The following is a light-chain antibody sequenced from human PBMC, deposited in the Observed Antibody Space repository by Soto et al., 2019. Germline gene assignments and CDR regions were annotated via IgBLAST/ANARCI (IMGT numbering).Light chain of an antibody. CDR3: QQFRT. Sequence: DIQMTQTTSSLSSSVGDRVTITCRASQSISSYLNWYQQKPGKAPNLLIYDASSLQSGVPSRFSGSGSGTEFTLTISSLQPDDFATYYCQQFRTFGQGTKVDIK. V-gene: IGKV1-39*01. CDR2: DAS. CDR1: QSISSY. J-gene: IGKJ1*01.